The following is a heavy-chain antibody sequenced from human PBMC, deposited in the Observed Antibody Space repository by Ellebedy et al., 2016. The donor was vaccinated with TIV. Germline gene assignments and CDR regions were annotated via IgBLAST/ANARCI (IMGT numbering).Heavy chain of an antibody. Sequence: GESLKISCAASGFTFSSYAMHWVRQAPGKGLEWVAVISYDGSNKYYADSVKGRFTISRDNSKNTLYLQMNSLRAEDTAVYYCAKDGMIVVVRFDIHAAFDIWGQGTMVTVSS. J-gene: IGHJ3*02. CDR3: AKDGMIVVVRFDIHAAFDI. D-gene: IGHD3-22*01. CDR1: GFTFSSYA. CDR2: ISYDGSNK. V-gene: IGHV3-30*04.